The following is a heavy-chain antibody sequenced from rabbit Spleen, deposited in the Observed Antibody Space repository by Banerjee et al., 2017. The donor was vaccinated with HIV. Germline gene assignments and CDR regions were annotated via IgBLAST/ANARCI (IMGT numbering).Heavy chain of an antibody. Sequence: QQLVESGGGLVKPGASLTLTCTASAFSFSSSDYMCWVRQAPGKGLEWIACIAGSSSGFTYSATWAKGRFTCSKTSSTTVTLQMTRLTVADTATYFCARDGSGWGANFNLWGQGTLVTVS. V-gene: IGHV1S40*01. CDR2: IAGSSSGFT. D-gene: IGHD4-1*01. CDR1: AFSFSSSDY. CDR3: ARDGSGWGANFNL. J-gene: IGHJ4*01.